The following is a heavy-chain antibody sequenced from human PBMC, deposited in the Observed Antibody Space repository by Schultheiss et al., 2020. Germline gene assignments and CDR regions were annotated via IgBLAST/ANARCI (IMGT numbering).Heavy chain of an antibody. V-gene: IGHV4-59*12. J-gene: IGHJ6*02. CDR2: IYHSGST. D-gene: IGHD6-13*01. Sequence: SETLSLTCTVSGGSISSYYWSWIRQPPGKGLEWIGEIYHSGSTNYNPSLKSRVTISVDTSKNQFSLKLSSVTAADTAVYYCARGRGSSWYGMYGMDVWGQGTTVTVSS. CDR3: ARGRGSSWYGMYGMDV. CDR1: GGSISSYY.